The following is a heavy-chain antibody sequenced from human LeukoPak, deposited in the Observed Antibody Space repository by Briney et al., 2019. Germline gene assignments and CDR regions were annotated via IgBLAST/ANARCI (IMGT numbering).Heavy chain of an antibody. V-gene: IGHV4-38-2*02. D-gene: IGHD4-11*01. CDR3: ARGAPRFGVTED. Sequence: SETLSLTCTVSGYSISSGYYWGWIRQPPGKGLEWIGSIHHSGSTNYNPSLKSRVTISVDKSKNQFSLKLSSVTAADTAVYYCARGAPRFGVTEDWGQGTLVTVSS. J-gene: IGHJ4*02. CDR2: IHHSGST. CDR1: GYSISSGYY.